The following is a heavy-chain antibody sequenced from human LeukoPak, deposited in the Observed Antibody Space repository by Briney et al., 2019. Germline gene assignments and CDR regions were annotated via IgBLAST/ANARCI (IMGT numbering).Heavy chain of an antibody. J-gene: IGHJ6*03. D-gene: IGHD5-18*01. CDR1: GFTFSNYA. CDR2: INDRGIAT. Sequence: GGSLRLSCAASGFTFSNYAMSWVRQAPGKGLEWVSTINDRGIATYYADSVKGRFTVSRDNSKNTLSLQVSSLRAEDTAIYYCAKGLKTAVGPYKGYHYYMDVWGKGTTVTVSS. CDR3: AKGLKTAVGPYKGYHYYMDV. V-gene: IGHV3-23*01.